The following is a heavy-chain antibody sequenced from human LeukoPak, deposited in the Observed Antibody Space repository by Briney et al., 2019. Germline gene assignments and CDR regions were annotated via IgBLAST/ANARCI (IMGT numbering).Heavy chain of an antibody. V-gene: IGHV3-23*01. Sequence: GGSLRLSCAASGFTFSNYWMSWVRQAPGKGLEWVSGIDTKGTRTYYADSVKGRFTISRDNSKNTLFLQMNSLRAEDTAVYYCVKEVVATIPPLWGQGTLVTVSS. CDR3: VKEVVATIPPL. CDR1: GFTFSNYW. J-gene: IGHJ4*02. D-gene: IGHD5-12*01. CDR2: IDTKGTRT.